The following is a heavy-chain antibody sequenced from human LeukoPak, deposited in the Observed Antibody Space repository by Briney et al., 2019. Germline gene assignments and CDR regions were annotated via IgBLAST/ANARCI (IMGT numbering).Heavy chain of an antibody. Sequence: ASVKVSCKASGYTFTGYYMHWVRQAPGQGLEWMGWINPNSGGTNYAQKFQGRVTMTRDTSISTAYMELSRLRSDDTAVYYCARDLWYCSSTSYYEGPHYGMDVWGQGTTVTVSS. CDR3: ARDLWYCSSTSYYEGPHYGMDV. D-gene: IGHD2-2*01. CDR1: GYTFTGYY. V-gene: IGHV1-2*02. J-gene: IGHJ6*02. CDR2: INPNSGGT.